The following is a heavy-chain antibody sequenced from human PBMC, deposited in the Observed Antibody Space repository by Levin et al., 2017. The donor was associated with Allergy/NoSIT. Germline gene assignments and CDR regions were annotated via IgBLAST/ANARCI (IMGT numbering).Heavy chain of an antibody. CDR3: ARGLGLVSGEPGYFDY. D-gene: IGHD6-19*01. CDR2: IYHSGST. Sequence: SETLSLTCAVSGGSISSSNWWSWVRQPPGKGLEWIGEIYHSGSTNYNPSLKSRVTISVDKSKNQFSLKLSSVTAADTAVYYCARGLGLVSGEPGYFDYWGQGTLVTVSS. V-gene: IGHV4-4*02. CDR1: GGSISSSNW. J-gene: IGHJ4*02.